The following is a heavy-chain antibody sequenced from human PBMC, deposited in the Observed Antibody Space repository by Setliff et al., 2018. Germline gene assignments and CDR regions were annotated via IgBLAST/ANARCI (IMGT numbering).Heavy chain of an antibody. V-gene: IGHV3-30*19. D-gene: IGHD2-2*01. CDR1: GFNFDSFA. Sequence: LRLSCVTSGFNFDSFAMHWVRQAPGKGLEWVAIISFDGSDKFYADSVRGRFTISRENYQNTLSLQLNRLRREDTAVYFCARALGGCSTTSCPNYFDFWGQGTPVTVSS. CDR3: ARALGGCSTTSCPNYFDF. CDR2: ISFDGSDK. J-gene: IGHJ4*02.